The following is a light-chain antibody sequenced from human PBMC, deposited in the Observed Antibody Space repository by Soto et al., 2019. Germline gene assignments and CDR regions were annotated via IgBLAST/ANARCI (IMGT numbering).Light chain of an antibody. CDR2: EVS. CDR3: SSYTNSNTRV. Sequence: QSVLAQPASVSGSPGQSITIRCTGSSSDVGGYDHVCWYQQYPGKAPKLLIYEVSHRPSGVSNRFSGSKSGNTASLTISGLQAEDEADYYCSSYTNSNTRVFGGGTKVTVL. V-gene: IGLV2-14*01. J-gene: IGLJ3*02. CDR1: SSDVGGYDH.